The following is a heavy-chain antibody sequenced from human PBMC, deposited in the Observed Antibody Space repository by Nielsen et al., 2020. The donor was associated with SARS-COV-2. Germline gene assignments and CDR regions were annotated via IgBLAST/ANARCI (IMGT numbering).Heavy chain of an antibody. CDR2: ITNAAVAT. D-gene: IGHD2-21*02. Sequence: GGSLRLSCAASGFTFSAYAMNWVRQAPGMGLEWVSGITNAAVATYYADSVKGRFTISRDNSKDTLYLEISSLRVEETAFYYCVKSSANWYSSFDYWGPGTLVTVSS. CDR1: GFTFSAYA. V-gene: IGHV3-23*01. CDR3: VKSSANWYSSFDY. J-gene: IGHJ4*02.